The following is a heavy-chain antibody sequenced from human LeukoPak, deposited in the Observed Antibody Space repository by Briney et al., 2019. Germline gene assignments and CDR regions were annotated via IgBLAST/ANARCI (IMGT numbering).Heavy chain of an antibody. D-gene: IGHD5-24*01. V-gene: IGHV1-69*04. CDR3: ARQPDGYNSYYFDY. Sequence: ASVKVSCKASGGTFSSYAISWVRQAPGQGLEWMGRIIPIFGIANYAQKFQGRVTITADKPTSTAYMELSSLRSEDTAVYYCARQPDGYNSYYFDYWGQGTLVTVSS. J-gene: IGHJ4*02. CDR2: IIPIFGIA. CDR1: GGTFSSYA.